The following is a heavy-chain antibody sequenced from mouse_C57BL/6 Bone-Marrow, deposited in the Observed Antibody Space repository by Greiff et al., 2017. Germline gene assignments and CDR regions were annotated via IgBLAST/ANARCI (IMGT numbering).Heavy chain of an antibody. D-gene: IGHD2-4*01. Sequence: EVQLQQSGAELVKPGASVKLSCTASGFNFTDYYMHWVKQRPEQGLEWIGRIDPADGETKSAPKFQGKATMTADTSSNTAYMQLTSLTSEDTAVYYYATSDYDYADCDYWGQGTTVTVSS. CDR1: GFNFTDYY. J-gene: IGHJ2*01. V-gene: IGHV14-2*01. CDR3: ATSDYDYADCDY. CDR2: IDPADGET.